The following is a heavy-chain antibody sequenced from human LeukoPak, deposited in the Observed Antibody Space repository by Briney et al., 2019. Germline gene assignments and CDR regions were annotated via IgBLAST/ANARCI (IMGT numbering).Heavy chain of an antibody. CDR3: ARVGVGTTFGRLPVDF. J-gene: IGHJ4*02. Sequence: SETLSLTCTVSGGSISSTSYYWGWIRQPPGKGLEWIGSIHYSGSTYYNPSLKSRVTISVDTSRNQFSLKLSSVTAADTAVYYCARVGVGTTFGRLPVDFWGQGTLVTVSS. D-gene: IGHD1-26*01. CDR1: GGSISSTSYY. V-gene: IGHV4-39*07. CDR2: IHYSGST.